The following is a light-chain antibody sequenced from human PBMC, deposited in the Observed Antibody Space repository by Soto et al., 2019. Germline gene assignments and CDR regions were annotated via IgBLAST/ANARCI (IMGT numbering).Light chain of an antibody. CDR2: DVS. CDR1: SSDVGGYNY. J-gene: IGLJ1*01. CDR3: SSYRASSSTHYV. Sequence: QSVLTQPASLSGSPGQSITISCTGTSSDVGGYNYVSWYQQHPGKAPKLMIYDVSNRPPGVSNRFSGSKSGNTASLTISGLQAEDEADYYCSSYRASSSTHYVFGTGTKLTVL. V-gene: IGLV2-14*03.